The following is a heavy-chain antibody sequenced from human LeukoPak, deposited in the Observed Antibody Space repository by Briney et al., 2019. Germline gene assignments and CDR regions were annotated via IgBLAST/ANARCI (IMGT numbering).Heavy chain of an antibody. CDR1: GGSISSSSYY. D-gene: IGHD2-15*01. V-gene: IGHV4-61*05. Sequence: SETLSLTCTVSGGSISSSSYYWGWIRQPPGKGLEWIGYIYYSGSTNYNPSLKSRVTISVNTSKNQFSLKLSSVTAADTAVYYCARDGPPNCSGGSCYILWGQGTLVTVSS. CDR3: ARDGPPNCSGGSCYIL. CDR2: IYYSGST. J-gene: IGHJ4*02.